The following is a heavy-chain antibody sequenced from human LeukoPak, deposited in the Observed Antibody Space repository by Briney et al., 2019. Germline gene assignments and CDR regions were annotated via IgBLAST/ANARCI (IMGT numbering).Heavy chain of an antibody. D-gene: IGHD5-18*01. V-gene: IGHV3-30*18. CDR3: AKDGATAMADY. CDR2: ISYDGSNK. Sequence: GRSLRLSCAASGFTFSSYGMHWVRQAPGKGLEWVAVISYDGSNKYYADSVKGRFTISRDNSKNTPYLQMNSLRAEDTAVYYCAKDGATAMADYWGQGTLVTVSS. CDR1: GFTFSSYG. J-gene: IGHJ4*02.